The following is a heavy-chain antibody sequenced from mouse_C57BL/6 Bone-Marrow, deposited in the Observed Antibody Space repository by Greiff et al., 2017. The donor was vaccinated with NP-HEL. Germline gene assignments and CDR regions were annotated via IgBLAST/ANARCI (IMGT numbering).Heavy chain of an antibody. Sequence: QVQLQQSGAELVRPGASVKLSCKASGYTFTDYYINWVKQRPGQGLEWIARIYPGSGNTYYNEKFKGKATLTAEKSSSTAYMQLSSLTAEDSAVYFWAGGKIYYGPWFAYWGQGTLVTVSA. CDR1: GYTFTDYY. V-gene: IGHV1-76*01. CDR3: AGGKIYYGPWFAY. CDR2: IYPGSGNT. J-gene: IGHJ3*01. D-gene: IGHD2-1*01.